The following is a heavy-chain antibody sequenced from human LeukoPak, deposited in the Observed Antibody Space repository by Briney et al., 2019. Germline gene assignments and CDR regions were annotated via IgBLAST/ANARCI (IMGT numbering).Heavy chain of an antibody. D-gene: IGHD6-13*01. Sequence: ASVKVSCKASGYTFTSYGISWVRQAPRQGLEWMGWISAYNGNTNYAQKLQGRVTMTTDTSTSTAYMELRSLRSDDTAVYYCARDSTPYHSSSWYVNWGQGTLVTVSS. CDR1: GYTFTSYG. V-gene: IGHV1-18*01. CDR2: ISAYNGNT. CDR3: ARDSTPYHSSSWYVN. J-gene: IGHJ4*02.